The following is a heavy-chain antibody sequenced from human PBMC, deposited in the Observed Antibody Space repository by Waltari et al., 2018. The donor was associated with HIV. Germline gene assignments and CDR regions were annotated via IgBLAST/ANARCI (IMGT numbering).Heavy chain of an antibody. Sequence: VQLQESGPGLVKPSETLSLTCSVSGDSVGSGSYYWSWMRQPPGKGLEWIGNIDYTGRANYNPSLKTRVTISADTSKNHLSLKLTSVTAGDTAIYYCARVVASAGLRFDRWGQGSLVTVSS. J-gene: IGHJ5*02. D-gene: IGHD2-21*01. CDR1: GDSVGSGSYY. CDR2: IDYTGRA. CDR3: ARVVASAGLRFDR. V-gene: IGHV4-61*03.